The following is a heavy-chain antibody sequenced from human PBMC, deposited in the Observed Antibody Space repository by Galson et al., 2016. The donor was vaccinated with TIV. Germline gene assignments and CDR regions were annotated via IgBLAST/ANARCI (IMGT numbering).Heavy chain of an antibody. CDR3: VKDMVRGVIGGFFQH. J-gene: IGHJ1*01. Sequence: GGLVQPGGSLRLSCAASGFTFSSYIMSWVRQAPGKGLEWVSSISATGISTYYGDSVKGRFTISRDNSKNTLSLQLNSLRAEDTAVYYCVKDMVRGVIGGFFQHWGQGTLVSVSS. D-gene: IGHD3-10*01. CDR2: ISATGIST. CDR1: GFTFSSYI. V-gene: IGHV3-23*01.